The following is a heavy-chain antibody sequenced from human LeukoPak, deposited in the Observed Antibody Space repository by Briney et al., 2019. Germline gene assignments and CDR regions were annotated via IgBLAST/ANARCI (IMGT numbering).Heavy chain of an antibody. Sequence: GGSLRLSCAASGFTFSSYWMSWVRQAPGKGLGWVANIKQDGSEKYYVDSVKGRFTISRDNAKNSLYLQMKSLRAEDTAVYYCARVKVDYDYVWGSYRDSYYFDYWGQGTLVTVSS. CDR1: GFTFSSYW. V-gene: IGHV3-7*01. CDR2: IKQDGSEK. D-gene: IGHD3-16*02. CDR3: ARVKVDYDYVWGSYRDSYYFDY. J-gene: IGHJ4*02.